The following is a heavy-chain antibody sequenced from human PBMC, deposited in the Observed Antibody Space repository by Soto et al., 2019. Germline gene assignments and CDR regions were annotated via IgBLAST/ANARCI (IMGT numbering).Heavy chain of an antibody. CDR1: GFTFRSYG. D-gene: IGHD1-26*01. J-gene: IGHJ3*02. Sequence: GGSLRLSCAASGFTFRSYGMHWVRQAPAKGLEWVAVVSYDGSNKYYADSVKGRFTISRDNSKNTLYLQMNSLRAEDTAVYYCAKGGVGSTSNAFDIWGQGTMVTVSS. CDR2: VSYDGSNK. V-gene: IGHV3-30*18. CDR3: AKGGVGSTSNAFDI.